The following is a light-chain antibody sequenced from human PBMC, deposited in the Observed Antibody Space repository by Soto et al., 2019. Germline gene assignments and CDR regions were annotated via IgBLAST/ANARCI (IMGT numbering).Light chain of an antibody. CDR3: QQYGGSPPKYT. CDR2: DAS. Sequence: EIVLTQSPGTLSLSPGERAALSCRASQSVSSTSLAWYQQKPGQAPRLLIYDASSRATDIPDRFSGSGSGTDFTLTISRLEPEDFAVYYCQQYGGSPPKYTFGHGTKLEIK. V-gene: IGKV3-20*01. J-gene: IGKJ2*01. CDR1: QSVSSTS.